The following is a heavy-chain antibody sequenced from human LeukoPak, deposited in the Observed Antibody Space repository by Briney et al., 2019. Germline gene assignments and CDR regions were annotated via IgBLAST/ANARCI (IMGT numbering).Heavy chain of an antibody. CDR1: GFTFSSYA. J-gene: IGHJ5*02. CDR2: ISYDGSNK. CDR3: AKGPDYDFWSGYWRANWFDP. Sequence: PGGSLRLSCAASGFTFSSYAMHWVRQAPGKGLEWVAVISYDGSNKYYADSVKGRFTISRDNSKNTLYLQMNSLRAEDTAVYYCAKGPDYDFWSGYWRANWFDPWGQGTLVTVSS. V-gene: IGHV3-30*07. D-gene: IGHD3-3*01.